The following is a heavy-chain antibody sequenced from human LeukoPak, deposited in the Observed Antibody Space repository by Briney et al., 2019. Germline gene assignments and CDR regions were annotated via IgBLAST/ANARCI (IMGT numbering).Heavy chain of an antibody. J-gene: IGHJ4*02. CDR1: GFTFSSYA. CDR3: AKDKAVLYYGSGSYCPSFDY. D-gene: IGHD3-10*01. CDR2: ISGSGGST. Sequence: PGGSLRLSCAASGFTFSSYAMSWVRQAPGKGLEWVSAISGSGGSTYYADSVKGRFTISRDNSKNTLYLQMNSLRAEDTAVYYCAKDKAVLYYGSGSYCPSFDYWGQGTLVTVSS. V-gene: IGHV3-23*01.